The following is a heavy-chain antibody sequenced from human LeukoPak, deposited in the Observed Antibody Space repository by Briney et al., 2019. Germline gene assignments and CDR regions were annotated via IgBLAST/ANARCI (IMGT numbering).Heavy chain of an antibody. V-gene: IGHV3-11*04. CDR3: ARAETTVTRPHWFDP. Sequence: PGGSLRLSYAASGFTFSDYYMNWIRQAPGKGLEWVSYISGSSSYIYYADSVKGRFTISRDNAKNSLYLQMNSLRAEDTAVYYCARAETTVTRPHWFDPWGQGTLVTVSS. CDR2: ISGSSSYI. D-gene: IGHD4-17*01. CDR1: GFTFSDYY. J-gene: IGHJ5*02.